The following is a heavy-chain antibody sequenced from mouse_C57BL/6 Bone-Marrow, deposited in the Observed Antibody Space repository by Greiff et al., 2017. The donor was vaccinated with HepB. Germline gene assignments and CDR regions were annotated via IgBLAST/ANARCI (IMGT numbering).Heavy chain of an antibody. J-gene: IGHJ3*01. V-gene: IGHV5-17*01. CDR1: GFTFSDYG. CDR2: ISSGSSTI. Sequence: EVKLVESGGGLVKPGGSLKLSCAASGFTFSDYGMHWVRQAPEKGLEWVAYISSGSSTIYYADTVKGRFTISRDNAKNTLFLRMTSLRSEDTAMYYCARSHYYGSSRAWFAYWGQGTLVTVSA. D-gene: IGHD1-1*01. CDR3: ARSHYYGSSRAWFAY.